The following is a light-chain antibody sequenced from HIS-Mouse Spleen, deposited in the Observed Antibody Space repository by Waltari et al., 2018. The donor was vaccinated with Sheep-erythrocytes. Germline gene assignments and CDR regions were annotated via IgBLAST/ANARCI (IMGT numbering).Light chain of an antibody. CDR2: WAS. CDR3: QQYYSTPLT. Sequence: DLVMTQSPDSLAVSRGERATSTFKPRPCVLYSSNNKNYLAWYQQKPGQPPKLLIYWASTRESGVPDRFSGSGSGTDFTLTISSLQAEDVAVYYCQQYYSTPLTFGGGTKVEIK. J-gene: IGKJ4*01. CDR1: PCVLYSSNNKNY. V-gene: IGKV4-1*01.